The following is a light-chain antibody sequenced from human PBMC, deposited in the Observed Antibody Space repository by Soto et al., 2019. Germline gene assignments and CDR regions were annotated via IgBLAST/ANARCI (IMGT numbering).Light chain of an antibody. CDR1: QSISTW. J-gene: IGKJ1*01. CDR2: QAS. V-gene: IGKV1-5*03. CDR3: QQYNSYPVA. Sequence: DIQMTQSPSTLSASVGDRVTITCRASQSISTWLAWYQQKPGKAPKLLIYQASILESGVPSRFSGSASGTEFTLTNSSLQPDDFATYYCQQYNSYPVAFGQGTKVEIK.